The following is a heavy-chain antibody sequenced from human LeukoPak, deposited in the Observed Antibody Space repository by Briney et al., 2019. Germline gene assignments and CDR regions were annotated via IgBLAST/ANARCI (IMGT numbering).Heavy chain of an antibody. D-gene: IGHD2-15*01. CDR3: VKEAPYCSGGSCYFDR. Sequence: GGSLRLSCSASGFTFSVYSMHWVRQAPGKGLEYVSAISNNGGKTSYADSVKGRFTISRDNSESTLYLQMSGLRVEDTAVYYCVKEAPYCSGGSCYFDRWGQGTVVSVSS. CDR1: GFTFSVYS. J-gene: IGHJ4*02. CDR2: ISNNGGKT. V-gene: IGHV3-64D*06.